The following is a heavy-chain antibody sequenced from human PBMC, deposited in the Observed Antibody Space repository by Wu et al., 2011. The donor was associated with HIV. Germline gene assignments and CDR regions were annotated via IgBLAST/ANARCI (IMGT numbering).Heavy chain of an antibody. CDR3: ARRTSPSPAYTARLLYFQH. V-gene: IGHV4-34*01. Sequence: QVQLVQWGAGLLKPSETLSLTCAVYGGSFSGYYWSWIRQPPGKGLEWIGEINHSGSTNYNPSLKSRVTISVDTSKNQFSLKLSSVTAADTAVYYXARRTSPSPAYTARLLYFQH. D-gene: IGHD6-6*01. CDR2: INHSGST. CDR1: GGSFSGYY. J-gene: IGHJ1*01.